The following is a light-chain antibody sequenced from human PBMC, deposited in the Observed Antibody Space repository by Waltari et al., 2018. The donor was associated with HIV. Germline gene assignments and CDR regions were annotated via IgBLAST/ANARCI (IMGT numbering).Light chain of an antibody. Sequence: QSVLTQPPSVSGAPGQRVPISCPGSSPNIGAGYDVPWYQQLPGTAPKLLIYVNSNRPSGVPDRFSGSKSGTSASLAITGLQAEDEADYYCQSYDSSLSWVFGGGTKLTVL. CDR3: QSYDSSLSWV. J-gene: IGLJ3*02. CDR2: VNS. CDR1: SPNIGAGYD. V-gene: IGLV1-40*01.